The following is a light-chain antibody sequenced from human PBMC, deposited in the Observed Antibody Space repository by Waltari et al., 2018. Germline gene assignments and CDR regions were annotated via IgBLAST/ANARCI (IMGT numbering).Light chain of an antibody. CDR1: QSVDNNY. J-gene: IGKJ4*01. V-gene: IGKV3-20*01. CDR2: GAS. CDR3: QHYVRFFPLT. Sequence: EIVLTQSPGTLSLSPGDRATLSCRASQSVDNNYLAWYQQKPGQAPRLLIYGASNRATDIPDRISGTGSGTDFTLTIIRVEPEDFAVYYCQHYVRFFPLTFGGGTKVEIK.